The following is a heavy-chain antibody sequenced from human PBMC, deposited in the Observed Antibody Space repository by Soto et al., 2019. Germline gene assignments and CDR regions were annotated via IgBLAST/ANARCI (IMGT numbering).Heavy chain of an antibody. V-gene: IGHV1-69*13. CDR3: ARSPSYYDILTGYYRPQGMDV. D-gene: IGHD3-9*01. CDR2: IIPIFGTA. J-gene: IGHJ6*02. CDR1: GGTFSSYA. Sequence: GASVKVSCKASGGTFSSYAISWVRQAPGQGLEWMGGIIPIFGTANYAQKFQGRVTITADESTSTAYMELSSLRSEDTAVYYCARSPSYYDILTGYYRPQGMDVWGQGTTVTVSS.